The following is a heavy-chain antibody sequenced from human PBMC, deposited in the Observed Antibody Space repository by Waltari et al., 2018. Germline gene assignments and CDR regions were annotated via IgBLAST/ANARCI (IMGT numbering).Heavy chain of an antibody. V-gene: IGHV3-23*03. CDR3: VKETAYGYYFDN. D-gene: IGHD3-10*01. CDR2: IYSGGGA. Sequence: EVQLLESGGGLIPPGGSLTLSVAAPVFSFHNYAMNWIRQAPGKGLEWVSVIYSGGGAYYADSVKGRFTISRDNSKNTLYLQMSSLRLEDTAVYYCVKETAYGYYFDNWGQGTLVSVSS. J-gene: IGHJ4*02. CDR1: VFSFHNYA.